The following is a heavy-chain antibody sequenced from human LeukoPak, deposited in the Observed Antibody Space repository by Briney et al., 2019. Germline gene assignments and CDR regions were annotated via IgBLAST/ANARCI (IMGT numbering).Heavy chain of an antibody. Sequence: GGSLRLSCAASGFTFSSYGMHWVRQAPGRGLEWVALILYDGSNKYYADSVKGRFTISRGNSKNTLDLQMNSLRAEDTAVYYCTRDLMDFDYGDKGGNYWGQGTLVTVSS. V-gene: IGHV3-33*01. CDR2: ILYDGSNK. CDR1: GFTFSSYG. J-gene: IGHJ4*02. CDR3: TRDLMDFDYGDKGGNY. D-gene: IGHD4-23*01.